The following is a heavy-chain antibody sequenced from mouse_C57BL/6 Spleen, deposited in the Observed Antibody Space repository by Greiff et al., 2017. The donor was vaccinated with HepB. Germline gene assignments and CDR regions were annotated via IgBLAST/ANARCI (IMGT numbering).Heavy chain of an antibody. CDR1: GYTFTSYW. CDR2: IYPSDSET. D-gene: IGHD1-1*01. CDR3: ARKGINYYGSSYDYAMDY. V-gene: IGHV1-61*01. J-gene: IGHJ4*01. Sequence: QVQLQQPGAELVRPGSSVKLSCKASGYTFTSYWMDWVKQRPGQGLEWIGNIYPSDSETHYNQKFKDKATLTVDKSSSTAYMQLSSLTSEDSAVYYCARKGINYYGSSYDYAMDYWGQGTSVTVSS.